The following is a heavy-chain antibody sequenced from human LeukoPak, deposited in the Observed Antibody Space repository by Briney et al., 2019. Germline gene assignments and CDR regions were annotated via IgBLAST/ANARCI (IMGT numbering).Heavy chain of an antibody. V-gene: IGHV5-51*01. D-gene: IGHD6-6*01. J-gene: IGHJ6*03. Sequence: GESLKISCKGSGYSFTSYGIGWVRQMPGKGLEWMGIIYPGDSDTRYSPSFQGQVTISADKSISAAYLQWSSLKASDTAMYYCARHLVAARPPGYYYYYYMDVWGKGTTVTVSS. CDR2: IYPGDSDT. CDR1: GYSFTSYG. CDR3: ARHLVAARPPGYYYYYYMDV.